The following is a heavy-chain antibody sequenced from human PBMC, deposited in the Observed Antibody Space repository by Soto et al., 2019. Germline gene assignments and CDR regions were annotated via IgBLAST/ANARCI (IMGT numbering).Heavy chain of an antibody. D-gene: IGHD3-10*01. CDR1: GFTVSSNY. J-gene: IGHJ4*02. Sequence: GGSLRPCCAASGFTVSSNYMSWVRQAPGKGLEWVSVIYSGGSTYYADSVKGRFTISRDNSKNTLYLQMNSLRAEDTAVYYCARDPPEDTMVRGSWGQGTLVTVSS. CDR3: ARDPPEDTMVRGS. V-gene: IGHV3-66*01. CDR2: IYSGGST.